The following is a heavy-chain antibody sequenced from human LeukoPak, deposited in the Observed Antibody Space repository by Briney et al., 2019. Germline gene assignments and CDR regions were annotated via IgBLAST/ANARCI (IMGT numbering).Heavy chain of an antibody. J-gene: IGHJ4*02. CDR2: ISGSGGST. CDR3: AKVYSSGWYAY. D-gene: IGHD6-19*01. V-gene: IGHV3-23*01. CDR1: GFTFSSYA. Sequence: GGSLRLSRAASGFTFSSYAMSWVRQAPGKGLEWVSAISGSGGSTYYADSVKGRFTISRDNSKNTLYLQMNSLRAEDTAVYYCAKVYSSGWYAYWGQGTLVTVSS.